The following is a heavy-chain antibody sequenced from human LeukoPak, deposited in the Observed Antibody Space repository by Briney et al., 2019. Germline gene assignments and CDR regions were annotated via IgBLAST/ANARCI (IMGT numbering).Heavy chain of an antibody. V-gene: IGHV3-74*01. CDR2: ISGDGRIT. J-gene: IGHJ3*02. CDR3: ARGGSPPEALGDTFDI. D-gene: IGHD1-26*01. Sequence: QPGGSLRLSCAASRFTFSDYWMHWVRQGPGKGLVWVSRISGDGRITRNADSVKGRFFISRDNAKNTLYLQMNRLRAEDTAVYYCARGGSPPEALGDTFDIWGQGTMVTVSS. CDR1: RFTFSDYW.